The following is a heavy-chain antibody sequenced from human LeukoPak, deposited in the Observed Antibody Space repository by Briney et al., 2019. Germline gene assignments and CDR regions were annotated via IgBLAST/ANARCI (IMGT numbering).Heavy chain of an antibody. Sequence: SETLSLTCTVSGGSISTSSYYWGWVRQPPGKGLEWIGNIFYSGSTYYSPSLKSRVTISLDTSKNQFSLKLSSVTAADTAVYYCARQGRDYGDYRIDYWGHGTLVTVSS. CDR2: IFYSGST. CDR3: ARQGRDYGDYRIDY. D-gene: IGHD4-17*01. V-gene: IGHV4-39*01. CDR1: GGSISTSSYY. J-gene: IGHJ4*01.